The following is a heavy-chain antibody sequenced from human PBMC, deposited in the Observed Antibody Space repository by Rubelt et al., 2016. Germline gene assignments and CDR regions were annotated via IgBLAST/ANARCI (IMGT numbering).Heavy chain of an antibody. CDR2: IDSGDIR. J-gene: IGHJ5*02. D-gene: IGHD3-10*01. V-gene: IGHV3-66*01. Sequence: VQLVESGGGVVQPGRSLRLSCAASGFILSNYGMHWVRQAPGKGLEWVSFIDSGDIRDYADSVKGRLTISRDNSKHTLYLQMNSLRVEDTAVYYCTSFYGGFDPWGQGALVTVSS. CDR1: GFILSNYG. CDR3: TSFYGGFDP.